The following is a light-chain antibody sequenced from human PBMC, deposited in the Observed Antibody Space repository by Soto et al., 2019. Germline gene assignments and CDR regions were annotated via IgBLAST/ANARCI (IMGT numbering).Light chain of an antibody. CDR1: QSVLYNSNNKHY. J-gene: IGKJ2*01. V-gene: IGKV4-1*01. Sequence: IVMTQSPDSLAVSLGERATINCKSSQSVLYNSNNKHYLAWYKQKPVQPPKLLIYWASTREAGVPHRFSASRSWTYITLTIGTLKASDVAVYYWQHYYCTPQKTFSQGPNLEI. CDR3: QHYYCTPQKT. CDR2: WAS.